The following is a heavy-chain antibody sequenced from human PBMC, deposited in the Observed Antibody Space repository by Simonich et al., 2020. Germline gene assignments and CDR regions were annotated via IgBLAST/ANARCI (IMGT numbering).Heavy chain of an antibody. CDR3: ARDTSYYGSGSYYFDY. V-gene: IGHV3-21*01. Sequence: GGGLVKPGGSLRLSCAACGFTFSSYSMNWVRQAPGKGLEWVSSISSSSSYIYYADSVKGRFTISRDNAKNSLYLQMNSLRAEDTAVYYCARDTSYYGSGSYYFDYWGQGTLVTVSS. J-gene: IGHJ4*02. D-gene: IGHD3-10*01. CDR2: ISSSSSYI. CDR1: GFTFSSYS.